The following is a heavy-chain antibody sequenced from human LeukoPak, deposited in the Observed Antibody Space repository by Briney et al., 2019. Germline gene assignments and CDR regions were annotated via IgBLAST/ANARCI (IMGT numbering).Heavy chain of an antibody. Sequence: ASVTVSCKASGYTFTSYYMHWVRQAPGQGLEWLGIINPSGGSTSYAQKFQGRVTMTRDTSTSTVYMELSSLRSEDTAVYYCARRTTYLNAFDIWGQGTMVTVSS. CDR3: ARRTTYLNAFDI. J-gene: IGHJ3*02. V-gene: IGHV1-46*01. CDR1: GYTFTSYY. CDR2: INPSGGST. D-gene: IGHD1-7*01.